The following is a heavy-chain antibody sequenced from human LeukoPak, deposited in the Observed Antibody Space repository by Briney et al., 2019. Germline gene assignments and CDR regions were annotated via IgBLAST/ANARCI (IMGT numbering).Heavy chain of an antibody. D-gene: IGHD1-7*01. J-gene: IGHJ4*02. V-gene: IGHV3-30*14. CDR3: ARAGYNWNYGGLDY. CDR1: GFTFNSYA. Sequence: PGGSLRLSCAASGFTFNSYAMHWVRQAPGKGLEGVSFISYDGSNKYYADSVRGRFTISRDNSKNTLYLQMNSLRAEDTAVYYCARAGYNWNYGGLDYWGQGTLVTVSS. CDR2: ISYDGSNK.